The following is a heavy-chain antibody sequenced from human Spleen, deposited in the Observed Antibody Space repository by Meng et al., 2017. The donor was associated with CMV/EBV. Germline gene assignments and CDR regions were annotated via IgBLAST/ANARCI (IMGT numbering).Heavy chain of an antibody. Sequence: GESLKISCAASGFTFSSYGMHWVRQAPGKGLEWVAFIRYDVSNKYYADSVKGRFTISRDNSKNTLYLQMNSLRAEETAVYYFAKARLWFGELPFDYWGQGTLVTVSS. CDR1: GFTFSSYG. CDR2: IRYDVSNK. CDR3: AKARLWFGELPFDY. J-gene: IGHJ4*02. D-gene: IGHD3-10*01. V-gene: IGHV3-30*02.